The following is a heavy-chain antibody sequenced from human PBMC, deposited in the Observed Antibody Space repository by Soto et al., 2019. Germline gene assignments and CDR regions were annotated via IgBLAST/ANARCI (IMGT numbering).Heavy chain of an antibody. CDR3: ARELYFDY. CDR2: IYSGGST. Sequence: EVQLVESGGGLVQPGGSLRLSCAASGFTVTSHYMSWVRQAPGKGLEWVSVIYSGGSTYYAVSVKGRFTISRDNSKNTLYLQMNSLIAEDTAVYYCARELYFDYCGQGTLVTVSS. J-gene: IGHJ4*02. CDR1: GFTVTSHY. V-gene: IGHV3-66*01.